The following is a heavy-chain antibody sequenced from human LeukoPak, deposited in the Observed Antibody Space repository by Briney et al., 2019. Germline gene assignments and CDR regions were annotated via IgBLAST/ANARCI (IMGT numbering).Heavy chain of an antibody. CDR1: GFTFSSYS. CDR3: ARDPSGSYSPGY. Sequence: GGSLRLSCAASGFTFSSYSMNWVRQAPGKGLEWVSIFYSGGSTYYADSVKGRFTISRDNSKNTLYLQMNSLRAEDTAVYYCARDPSGSYSPGYWGQGTLVTVSS. D-gene: IGHD1-26*01. CDR2: FYSGGST. V-gene: IGHV3-66*01. J-gene: IGHJ4*02.